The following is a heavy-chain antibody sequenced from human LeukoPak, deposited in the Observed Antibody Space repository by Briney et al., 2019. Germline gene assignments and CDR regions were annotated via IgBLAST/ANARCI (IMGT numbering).Heavy chain of an antibody. D-gene: IGHD6-13*01. CDR1: GYTFTGYY. J-gene: IGHJ3*02. Sequence: ASVKVSCKASGYTFTGYYMHWVRQAPGQGLEWMGWINPNSGGTNYAQKFQGRVTMTRDTSISTAYMELSSLRSDDTAVYYCARDFSTSIAADKTAFDIWGQGTMVTVSS. CDR3: ARDFSTSIAADKTAFDI. V-gene: IGHV1-2*02. CDR2: INPNSGGT.